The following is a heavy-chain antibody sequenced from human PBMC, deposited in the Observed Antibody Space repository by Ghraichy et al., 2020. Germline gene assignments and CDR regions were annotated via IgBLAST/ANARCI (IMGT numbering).Heavy chain of an antibody. CDR2: ISGSGVST. Sequence: GESLNISCAASGFTFSSYAMSWVRQAPGKGLEWVSAISGSGVSTYYADSVKGRFTISRDNSKNTLYLQMNSLRAEDTAVYYCAKAAGVGAIYYYYGMDVWGQGTTVTVSS. J-gene: IGHJ6*02. CDR1: GFTFSSYA. V-gene: IGHV3-23*01. D-gene: IGHD1-26*01. CDR3: AKAAGVGAIYYYYGMDV.